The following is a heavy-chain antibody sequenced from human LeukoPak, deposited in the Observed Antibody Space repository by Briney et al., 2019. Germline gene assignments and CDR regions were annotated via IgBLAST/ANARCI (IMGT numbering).Heavy chain of an antibody. CDR1: GGSISSGGYY. D-gene: IGHD3-16*01. J-gene: IGHJ3*02. CDR2: IYYSGST. V-gene: IGHV4-31*03. CDR3: AGWGGDAFDI. Sequence: SETLSLTCTVSGGSISSGGYYWSWIRQHPGKGLEWIGYIYYSGSTYYNPSLRSRVTVSVDTSKNQFSLKLSSVTAPDTAVYYCAGWGGDAFDIWGQGTMVTVSS.